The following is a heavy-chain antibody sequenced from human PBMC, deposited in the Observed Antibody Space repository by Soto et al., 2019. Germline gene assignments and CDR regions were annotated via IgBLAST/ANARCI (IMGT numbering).Heavy chain of an antibody. CDR1: GYTFTSYG. V-gene: IGHV1-8*02. CDR2: MNPNSGNT. CDR3: ARLYYDFWSGYPYYYYYMDV. Sequence: ASVKVSCKASGYTFTSYGISWVRQAPGQGLEWMGWMNPNSGNTGYAQKFQGRVTMTRNTSISTAYMELSSLRSEDTAVYYCARLYYDFWSGYPYYYYYMDVWGKGTTVTVSS. D-gene: IGHD3-3*01. J-gene: IGHJ6*03.